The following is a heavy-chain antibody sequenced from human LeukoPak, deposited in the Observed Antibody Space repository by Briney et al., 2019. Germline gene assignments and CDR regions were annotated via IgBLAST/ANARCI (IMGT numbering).Heavy chain of an antibody. CDR2: IRYDGSNK. Sequence: GGSLRLSCAASGFTFSSYGMHWVRQAPGKGLEWVAFIRYDGSNKYYADSVKGRFTISRDNSKNALCLQMNSLRAEDTAVYYCATAHLWFGELNGSGTYFDYWGQGTLVTASS. CDR3: ATAHLWFGELNGSGTYFDY. J-gene: IGHJ4*02. CDR1: GFTFSSYG. V-gene: IGHV3-30*02. D-gene: IGHD3-10*01.